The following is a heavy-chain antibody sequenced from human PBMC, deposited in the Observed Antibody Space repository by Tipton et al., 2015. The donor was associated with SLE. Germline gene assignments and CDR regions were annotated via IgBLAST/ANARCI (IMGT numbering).Heavy chain of an antibody. CDR3: ARDPTTGPIPGWFQH. CDR2: ISAYNGNT. CDR1: GYTFTSYG. J-gene: IGHJ1*01. Sequence: QSGAEVKKPGASVKVSCKASGYTFTSYGISWARQAPGQGLEWMGWISAYNGNTNYAQKLQGRVTMTTDTSTSTAYMELRSLRSDDTAVYYCARDPTTGPIPGWFQHWGQGTLVTVSS. V-gene: IGHV1-18*01. D-gene: IGHD2-2*02.